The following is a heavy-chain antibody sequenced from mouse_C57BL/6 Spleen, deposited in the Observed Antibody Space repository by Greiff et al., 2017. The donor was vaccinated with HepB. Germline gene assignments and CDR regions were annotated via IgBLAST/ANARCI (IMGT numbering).Heavy chain of an antibody. D-gene: IGHD2-4*01. CDR1: GYTFTSYW. CDR3: ARRRQYDYDGYAMDY. J-gene: IGHJ4*01. Sequence: QVQLQQPGAELVKPGASVKLSCKASGYTFTSYWMQWVKQRPGQGLEWIGEIDPSDSYTNYNQKFKGKATLTVDTSSRTAYMQLSSLTSEDSAVYYCARRRQYDYDGYAMDYGGQGTSVTVSS. V-gene: IGHV1-50*01. CDR2: IDPSDSYT.